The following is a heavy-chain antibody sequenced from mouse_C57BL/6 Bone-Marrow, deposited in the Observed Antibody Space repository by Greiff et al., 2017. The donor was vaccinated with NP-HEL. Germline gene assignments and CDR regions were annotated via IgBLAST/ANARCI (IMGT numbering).Heavy chain of an antibody. CDR2: IWTGGGT. CDR3: TRNYYGRLTY. Sequence: VQLMESGPGLVAPSQSLSITCTVSGFSLISYAISWVRQPPGKGLEWLGVIWTGGGTNYYSALKYNLSICKDDSKRQVFYKSNSLQTENTARYYGTRNYYGRLTYWGQGTLVTVSA. V-gene: IGHV2-9-1*01. D-gene: IGHD1-2*01. J-gene: IGHJ3*01. CDR1: GFSLISYA.